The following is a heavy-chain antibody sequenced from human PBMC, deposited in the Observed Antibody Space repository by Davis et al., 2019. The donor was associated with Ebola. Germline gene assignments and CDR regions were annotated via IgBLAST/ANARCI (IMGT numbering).Heavy chain of an antibody. CDR1: PYSLTVLA. D-gene: IGHD3-22*01. CDR3: ATVRAHSRHDN. J-gene: IGHJ4*02. Sequence: ASVKVSCKVSPYSLTVLALQWVRQAPGKGLEWMGGFDPEDGEIVYAQKSQGRVTMTEDTSTDTAYMELSSLRSGDTAIYYCATVRAHSRHDNWGQGTLVTVAS. CDR2: FDPEDGEI. V-gene: IGHV1-24*01.